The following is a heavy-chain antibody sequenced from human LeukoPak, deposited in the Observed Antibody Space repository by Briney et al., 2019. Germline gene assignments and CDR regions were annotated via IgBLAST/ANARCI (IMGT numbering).Heavy chain of an antibody. Sequence: SETLSLTCTVSGGSMSNYFWSWIRQPPGKGLEWIGYIYYSGNTNYNPSLKSRVTISVDTSKNQFSLNLSSVTAADTAVYYCARGPSSGYSYGWGQGTLVTVSS. CDR2: IYYSGNT. D-gene: IGHD5-18*01. CDR3: ARGPSSGYSYG. CDR1: GGSMSNYF. V-gene: IGHV4-59*01. J-gene: IGHJ4*02.